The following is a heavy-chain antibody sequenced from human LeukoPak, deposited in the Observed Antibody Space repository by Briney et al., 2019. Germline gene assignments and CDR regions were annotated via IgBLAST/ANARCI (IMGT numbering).Heavy chain of an antibody. CDR3: ARDWQLPSGPDVFDI. V-gene: IGHV1-18*01. Sequence: ASVKVSCKASGFSFPRYGISWVRQAPGQGLEWIGWITAYDGDTNYAEKFQGRVTMATDTSTSTASMELWSLRSDDTAVYYCARDWQLPSGPDVFDIWGQGTVVTVSS. D-gene: IGHD1-1*01. CDR2: ITAYDGDT. CDR1: GFSFPRYG. J-gene: IGHJ3*02.